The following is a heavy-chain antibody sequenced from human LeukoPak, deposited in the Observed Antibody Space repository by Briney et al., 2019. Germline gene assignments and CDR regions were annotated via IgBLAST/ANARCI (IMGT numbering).Heavy chain of an antibody. D-gene: IGHD4-23*01. Sequence: GRSLRLSCAASGFTFSSYGMHWVRQAPGKGLEWVAVISYDGSNKYYADSVKGRFTISRDNSKNTLYLQMNSLRAEDTAVYYCAKSSYGGNSFDYWGQGTLVTVSS. CDR2: ISYDGSNK. CDR1: GFTFSSYG. J-gene: IGHJ4*02. V-gene: IGHV3-30*18. CDR3: AKSSYGGNSFDY.